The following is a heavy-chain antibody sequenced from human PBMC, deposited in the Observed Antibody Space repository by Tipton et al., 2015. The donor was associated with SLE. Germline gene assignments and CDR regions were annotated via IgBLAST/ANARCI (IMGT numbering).Heavy chain of an antibody. V-gene: IGHV4-39*07. Sequence: TLSLTCAVYGGSFSSSSKYWAWIRQPPGKGLEWIGSIYYTGTTTYYNSFLKSRVTISIDTSKSQFSLHLSSVTAADTAVYYCTTTGSGRYYYYGMDVWGQGTTVTVSS. CDR1: GGSFSSSSKY. CDR2: IYYTGTTT. D-gene: IGHD1-26*01. J-gene: IGHJ6*02. CDR3: TTTGSGRYYYYGMDV.